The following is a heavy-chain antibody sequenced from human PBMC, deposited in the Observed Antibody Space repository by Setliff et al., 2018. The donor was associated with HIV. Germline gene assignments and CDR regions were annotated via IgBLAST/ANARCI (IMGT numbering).Heavy chain of an antibody. CDR3: ARAFLYYNFWSGYLGQYQNDAFDI. D-gene: IGHD3-3*01. CDR2: IYTSGST. CDR1: GGAISRAY. V-gene: IGHV4-4*07. J-gene: IGHJ3*02. Sequence: SETLSLTCAMSGGAISRAYWSWIRQPAGKGLEWIGHIYTSGSTNYNPSLKSRVTISVDTSKNQFSLKLSSVTAADTAVYYCARAFLYYNFWSGYLGQYQNDAFDIWGQGTMVTV.